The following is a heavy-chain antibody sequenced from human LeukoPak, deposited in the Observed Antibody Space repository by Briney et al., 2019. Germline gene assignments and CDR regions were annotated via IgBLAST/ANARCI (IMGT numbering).Heavy chain of an antibody. V-gene: IGHV3-53*04. CDR1: GFTVSSNY. CDR3: ARAGPGSKYYYFDY. D-gene: IGHD3-10*01. CDR2: IYSGGST. J-gene: IGHJ4*02. Sequence: GGSLRLSCAASGFTVSSNYMSWVRQAPGKGLEWVSVIYSGGSTYYADSVKGRFTISRHNSKNTLYLQMNSLRAEDTAVYYCARAGPGSKYYYFDYWGQGTLVTVSS.